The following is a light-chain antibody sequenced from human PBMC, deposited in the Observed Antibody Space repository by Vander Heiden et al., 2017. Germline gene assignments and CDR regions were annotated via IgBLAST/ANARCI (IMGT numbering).Light chain of an antibody. Sequence: EIVMTQSPVTLSVSPGERATLSCRASQSVSSNVDWYQQKPGQAPRLLIYGASTRATGIPARFSGSGSGTEFTLTISSLQSEDFAVYYCQQYNNWPYTFGQGTKLEIK. J-gene: IGKJ2*01. V-gene: IGKV3-15*01. CDR1: QSVSSN. CDR2: GAS. CDR3: QQYNNWPYT.